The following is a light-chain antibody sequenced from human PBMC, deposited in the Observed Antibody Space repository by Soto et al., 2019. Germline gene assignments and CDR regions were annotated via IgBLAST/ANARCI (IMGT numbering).Light chain of an antibody. Sequence: EVVMTQSPATRSMSPGERATLSCRASQSINSDLAWYLQKPGQAPRLLIYGASTRATGIPARFSGSGSVTEFTLTISSLQPEDFAVYYCQQYNDWLALSFGGGTKVDI. V-gene: IGKV3-15*01. CDR1: QSINSD. CDR3: QQYNDWLALS. J-gene: IGKJ4*01. CDR2: GAS.